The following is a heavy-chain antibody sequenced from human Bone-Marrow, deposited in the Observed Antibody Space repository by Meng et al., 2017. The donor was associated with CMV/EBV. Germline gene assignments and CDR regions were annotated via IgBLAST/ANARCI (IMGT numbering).Heavy chain of an antibody. CDR2: ITGGGSTI. J-gene: IGHJ5*02. Sequence: GESLKISCVASGFTFSDYYMNWIRQAPGKGLEWLSYITGGGSTISYADSVKGRFTISRDNAQNSLYLQMDNLRAEDTAVYYCARDPRKKGFDPSGQGTLVNVSS. CDR1: GFTFSDYY. V-gene: IGHV3-11*01. CDR3: ARDPRKKGFDP.